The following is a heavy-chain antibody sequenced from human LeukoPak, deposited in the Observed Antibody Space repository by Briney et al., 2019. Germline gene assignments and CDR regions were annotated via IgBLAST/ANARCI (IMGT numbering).Heavy chain of an antibody. V-gene: IGHV1-2*02. J-gene: IGHJ4*02. CDR3: ARWNHDSSGFDY. CDR1: GYTFTGYY. CDR2: INPNSGGT. D-gene: IGHD3-22*01. Sequence: ASVKVSCKASGYTFTGYYMHWVRQAPGQGLEWMGWINPNSGGTNYAQKFQGRVTMTRDTSISTAYMELSRLRSDDTAVYYCARWNHDSSGFDYWGQGTLVTVSS.